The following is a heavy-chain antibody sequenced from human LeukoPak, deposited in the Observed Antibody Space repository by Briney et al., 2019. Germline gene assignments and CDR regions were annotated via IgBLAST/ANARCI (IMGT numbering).Heavy chain of an antibody. CDR1: GFTFSSYG. Sequence: PGGSLRLSCAASGFTFSSYGMHWVRQAPGKGLEWVTVIWYDGSNKYYADSVKGRFTISRDNSKNTLYLQMNSLRAEDTAVYYCARDSYYGGNSGLGYWGQGTLVTVSS. D-gene: IGHD4-23*01. CDR2: IWYDGSNK. V-gene: IGHV3-33*01. J-gene: IGHJ4*02. CDR3: ARDSYYGGNSGLGY.